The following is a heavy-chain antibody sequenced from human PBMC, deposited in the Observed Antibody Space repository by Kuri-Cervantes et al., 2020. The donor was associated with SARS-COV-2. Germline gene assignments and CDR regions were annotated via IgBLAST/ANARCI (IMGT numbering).Heavy chain of an antibody. Sequence: SVKVSCKASGYTFTGYYMHWVRQAPGQGLEWMGGIIPIFGTANYAQKFQGRVTITTGESTSTAYMELSSLRSEDTAVYYCATSPNWRQGGGRDAFDIWGQGTMVTVSS. CDR2: IIPIFGTA. CDR1: GYTFTGYY. CDR3: ATSPNWRQGGGRDAFDI. D-gene: IGHD1-20*01. V-gene: IGHV1-69*05. J-gene: IGHJ3*02.